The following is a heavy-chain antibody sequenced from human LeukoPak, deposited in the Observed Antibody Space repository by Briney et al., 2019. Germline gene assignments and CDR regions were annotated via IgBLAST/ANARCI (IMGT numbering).Heavy chain of an antibody. CDR1: GFTFSSYW. D-gene: IGHD3-16*01. CDR3: VRDRGGASVDY. Sequence: GGSLRLSCAASGFTFSSYWMSWVGQAPGKGLEWVANIKHDGSEENSVDSVKGRFTISRDNAKNSLYLQMNSLRAEDTAVYYCVRDRGGASVDYWGQGTQVTVSS. V-gene: IGHV3-7*01. CDR2: IKHDGSEE. J-gene: IGHJ4*02.